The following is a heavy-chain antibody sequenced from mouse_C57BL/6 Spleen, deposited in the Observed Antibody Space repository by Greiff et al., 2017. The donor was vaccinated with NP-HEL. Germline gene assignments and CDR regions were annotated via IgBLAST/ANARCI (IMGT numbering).Heavy chain of an antibody. Sequence: VQLQQSGPELVKPGASVKMSCKASGYTFTDYNMHWVKQSHGKSLEWIGYINPNNGGTSYNQKFKGKATLTVNKSSSTAYMELRSLTSEDSAVYYCARSSYGSSPSWFAYWGQGTLVTVSA. CDR3: ARSSYGSSPSWFAY. CDR1: GYTFTDYN. V-gene: IGHV1-22*01. J-gene: IGHJ3*01. D-gene: IGHD1-1*01. CDR2: INPNNGGT.